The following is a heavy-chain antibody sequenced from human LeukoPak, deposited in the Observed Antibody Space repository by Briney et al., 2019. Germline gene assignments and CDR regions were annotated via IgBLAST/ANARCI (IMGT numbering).Heavy chain of an antibody. CDR3: ARAWGSESFSSDY. Sequence: SQTLSLTCGVFGYSISSGYYWGWIRQPPGKGLEWIGSMYHGGKTYYNPSLKSRVTISIDTSKNQFSLKVTSVTAADTAVYYCARAWGSESFSSDYWGQGILVTVSS. J-gene: IGHJ4*02. D-gene: IGHD3-10*01. CDR2: MYHGGKT. V-gene: IGHV4-38-2*01. CDR1: GYSISSGYY.